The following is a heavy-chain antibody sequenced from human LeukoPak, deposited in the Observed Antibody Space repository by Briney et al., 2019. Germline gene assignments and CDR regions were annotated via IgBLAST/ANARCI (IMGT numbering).Heavy chain of an antibody. CDR1: GYTFTSYY. CDR3: ARDLAVSYSSSWYGFDY. V-gene: IGHV1-46*01. CDR2: INPSGDST. D-gene: IGHD6-13*01. J-gene: IGHJ4*02. Sequence: ASVKVSCKASGYTFTSYYMHWVRQAPGQGLEWMGIINPSGDSTSYAQKFQGRVTMTRDMSTSTVYMELSSLRSEDTAVYYCARDLAVSYSSSWYGFDYWGQGTLVTVSS.